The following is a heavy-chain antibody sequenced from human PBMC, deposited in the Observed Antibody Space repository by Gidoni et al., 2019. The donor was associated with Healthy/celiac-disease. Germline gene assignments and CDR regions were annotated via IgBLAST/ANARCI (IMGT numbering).Heavy chain of an antibody. J-gene: IGHJ4*02. CDR2: ISGSGGST. D-gene: IGHD3-22*01. Sequence: EVQLLESGGGLVQPGGSLRLPCAASGFPFSSYAMSWVRQAPGKGLEWVSAISGSGGSTYYADSVKGRFTISRDNSKNTMYLQMNSLRAEDTAVYYCAKEWYGSSGTHFDYWGQGTLVTVSS. CDR3: AKEWYGSSGTHFDY. V-gene: IGHV3-23*01. CDR1: GFPFSSYA.